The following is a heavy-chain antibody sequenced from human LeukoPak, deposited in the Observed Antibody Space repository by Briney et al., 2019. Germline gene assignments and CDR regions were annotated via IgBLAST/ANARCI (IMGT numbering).Heavy chain of an antibody. D-gene: IGHD3-22*01. V-gene: IGHV3-53*01. CDR3: ASLAYDSSGYRRDPFDY. Sequence: GGSLRLSCAASGFTVSSNYMSWVRQAPGKGLEWVSVIYSGGSTYYADSVKGRFTISRDNSKNTLYLQMNSLRAEDTAVYYCASLAYDSSGYRRDPFDYWAREPWSPSPQ. J-gene: IGHJ4*02. CDR1: GFTVSSNY. CDR2: IYSGGST.